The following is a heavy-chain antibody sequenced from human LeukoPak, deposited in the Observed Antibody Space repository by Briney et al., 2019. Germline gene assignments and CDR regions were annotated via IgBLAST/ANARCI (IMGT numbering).Heavy chain of an antibody. J-gene: IGHJ4*02. CDR2: ISGSGGAT. CDR3: ARDVGWGYFDY. V-gene: IGHV3-23*01. D-gene: IGHD6-19*01. CDR1: GFTFSTYA. Sequence: GGSLSLSCATSGFTFSTYAMNWVRQSPGKGLEWVSAISGSGGATYYADSVKGRFTISRDNTKKSLFLQMDNLRADDTAVYYCARDVGWGYFDYWGQGTLATVSS.